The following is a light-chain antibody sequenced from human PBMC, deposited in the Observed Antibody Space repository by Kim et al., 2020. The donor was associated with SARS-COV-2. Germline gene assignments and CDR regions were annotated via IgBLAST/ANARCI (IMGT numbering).Light chain of an antibody. CDR1: QSFSSW. CDR3: QQYNTFPIT. V-gene: IGKV1-5*03. J-gene: IGKJ5*01. Sequence: GDRVTITCRASQSFSSWLAWYQQKPGKVPKLLIYKTSSLESGVPSRFSGSGSGTEFTLTISSLQPDDFATYYCQQYNTFPITFGQGTRLEIK. CDR2: KTS.